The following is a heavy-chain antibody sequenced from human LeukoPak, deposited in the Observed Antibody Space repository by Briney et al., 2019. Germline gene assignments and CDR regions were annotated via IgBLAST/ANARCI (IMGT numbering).Heavy chain of an antibody. CDR1: GGSISSYY. Sequence: SETLPLTCTVSGGSISSYYWSWIRQPPGKGLEWIGYIFYSGSTNYNPSLKSRVTISVDTSKNQFSLKLSSVTAADTAVYYCARVRYSNYVGPYNWFDPWGQGTLVTVSS. J-gene: IGHJ5*02. V-gene: IGHV4-59*01. D-gene: IGHD4-11*01. CDR2: IFYSGST. CDR3: ARVRYSNYVGPYNWFDP.